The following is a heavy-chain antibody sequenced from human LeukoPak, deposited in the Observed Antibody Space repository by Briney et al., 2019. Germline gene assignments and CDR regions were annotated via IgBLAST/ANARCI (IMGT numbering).Heavy chain of an antibody. CDR2: FDPEDGET. V-gene: IGHV1-24*01. CDR1: GYTLTELS. CDR3: ATDLTHRDSSSWYYFDY. Sequence: ASVKVSCKVSGYTLTELSMHWVRQAPGQGLEWMGGFDPEDGETIYAQKFQGRVTMTEDTSTDTAYMELSSLRSEDTAVYYCATDLTHRDSSSWYYFDYWGQGTLVTVPS. J-gene: IGHJ4*02. D-gene: IGHD6-13*01.